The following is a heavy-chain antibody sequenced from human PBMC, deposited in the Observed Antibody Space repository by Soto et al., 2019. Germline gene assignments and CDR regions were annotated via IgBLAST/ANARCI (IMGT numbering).Heavy chain of an antibody. D-gene: IGHD3-22*01. CDR1: GFSFSTYG. Sequence: QPGGSLRLSCAASGFSFSTYGMHWVRQAPGKGLEWVAFISNDGSNKYYADSVKGRFTISRDNSKNTLYLQMNSLRAEDTAVYYCVKGEYYYDSSGYYPFDYWGQGTLVTVSS. J-gene: IGHJ4*02. V-gene: IGHV3-30*18. CDR2: ISNDGSNK. CDR3: VKGEYYYDSSGYYPFDY.